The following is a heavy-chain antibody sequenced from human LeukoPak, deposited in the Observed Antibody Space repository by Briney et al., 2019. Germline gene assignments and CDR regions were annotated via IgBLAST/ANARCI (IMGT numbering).Heavy chain of an antibody. CDR2: MYHSGST. CDR1: GYSINSAYY. J-gene: IGHJ4*02. D-gene: IGHD3-10*01. Sequence: SETLSLTCTVSGYSINSAYYWGWIRQPPGKGLEWIGSMYHSGSTYYNPSLKSRVTISVATSNNHLSLSLNSVTTADTAVYYCAASLWFGIYPDYWGQGSLVTVSS. V-gene: IGHV4-38-2*02. CDR3: AASLWFGIYPDY.